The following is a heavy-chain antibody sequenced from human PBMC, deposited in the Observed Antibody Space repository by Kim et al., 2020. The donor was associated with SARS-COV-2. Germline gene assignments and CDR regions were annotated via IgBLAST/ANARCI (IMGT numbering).Heavy chain of an antibody. CDR3: VKWGFCSGGRCAQFFQH. V-gene: IGHV3-23*01. J-gene: IGHJ1*01. D-gene: IGHD2-15*01. CDR1: GFTFSTYD. Sequence: GGSLRLSCAASGFTFSTYDMSWVRQAPGKGLEWVSAISSSGEGTFYADSVKGRFTISRDNSRDTLYLQLNNLRAEDTAVYYCVKWGFCSGGRCAQFFQHWGHGTPVSVSS. CDR2: ISSSGEGT.